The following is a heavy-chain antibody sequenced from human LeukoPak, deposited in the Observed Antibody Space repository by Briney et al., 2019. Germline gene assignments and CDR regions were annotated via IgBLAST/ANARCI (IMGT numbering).Heavy chain of an antibody. V-gene: IGHV4-39*07. Sequence: SETLSLTCTVSGGSISSSSYYWGWIRQPPGKGLEWIGSIYYSGSTYYNPSLKSRVTISVDTSKNQFSLKLSSVTAADTAVYYCAGRPAFGVVTPGPVYWGQGTLVTVSS. CDR1: GGSISSSSYY. CDR2: IYYSGST. J-gene: IGHJ4*02. D-gene: IGHD3-3*01. CDR3: AGRPAFGVVTPGPVY.